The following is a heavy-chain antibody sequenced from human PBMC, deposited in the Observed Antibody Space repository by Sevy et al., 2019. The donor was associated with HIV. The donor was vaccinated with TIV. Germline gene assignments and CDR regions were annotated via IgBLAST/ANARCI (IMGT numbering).Heavy chain of an antibody. V-gene: IGHV3-48*01. Sequence: GGSRRLSCAASGFSFSDYSLSWVRQTPEKGLEWLSLISGSSSTIHYADSVKGRFTISRDNGKKSLCLQMNSLRVEDTAMYYCVRGTGPGNLLFDYWGQGTLVTVSS. CDR1: GFSFSDYS. J-gene: IGHJ4*02. D-gene: IGHD3-10*01. CDR2: ISGSSSTI. CDR3: VRGTGPGNLLFDY.